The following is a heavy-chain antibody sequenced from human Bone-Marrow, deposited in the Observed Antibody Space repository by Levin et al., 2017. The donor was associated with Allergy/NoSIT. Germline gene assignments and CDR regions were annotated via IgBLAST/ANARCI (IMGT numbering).Heavy chain of an antibody. J-gene: IGHJ4*02. CDR1: GFNFDHYA. D-gene: IGHD3-22*01. CDR2: ISWNSGSI. CDR3: AKDTEYYYDSTGYYNY. V-gene: IGHV3-9*01. Sequence: SLKISCAASGFNFDHYAMHWVRQAPGKGLEWVSGISWNSGSIGYEDSVKGRFTISRDNAKNSLYLQMNSLRPEDTAFYHCAKDTEYYYDSTGYYNYWGQGTLVTVSS.